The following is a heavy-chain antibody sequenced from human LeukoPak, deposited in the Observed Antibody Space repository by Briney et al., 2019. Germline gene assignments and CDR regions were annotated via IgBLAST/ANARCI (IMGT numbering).Heavy chain of an antibody. J-gene: IGHJ4*02. CDR1: GYTFTGYY. CDR2: INPTSGGA. CDR3: AFIATSSHYYDSSGYYPYFDY. D-gene: IGHD3-22*01. Sequence: ASVKVSCKASGYTFTGYYMNWVRRAPGQGLEWLGWINPTSGGANYAQKFQGRVTMTRDTSISTAYMELSRLRSDDTAVYYCAFIATSSHYYDSSGYYPYFDYWGQGTLVTVSS. V-gene: IGHV1-2*02.